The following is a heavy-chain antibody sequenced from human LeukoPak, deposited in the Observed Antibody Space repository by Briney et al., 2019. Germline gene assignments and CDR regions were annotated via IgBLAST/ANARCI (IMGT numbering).Heavy chain of an antibody. V-gene: IGHV4-4*07. J-gene: IGHJ5*02. CDR2: IYSSGSA. CDR1: GGSINNYY. CDR3: TREPSP. Sequence: SETLSLTCTVSGGSINNYYWSWIRQPAGEGLEWIGRIYSSGSASYNPSLKSRVTLSGDTFKNQLSLKLGYVTAADTAVYYCTREPSPWGQGTLVTVSS.